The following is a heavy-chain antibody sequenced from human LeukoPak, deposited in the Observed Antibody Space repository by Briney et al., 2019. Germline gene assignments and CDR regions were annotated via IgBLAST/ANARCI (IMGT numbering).Heavy chain of an antibody. CDR3: ARGHSSSWSRYYYYYMDV. D-gene: IGHD6-13*01. V-gene: IGHV4-38-2*02. J-gene: IGHJ6*03. CDR1: GYSISSGYY. Sequence: SETLSLTCTVSGYSISSGYYWGWIRQPPGKGLEWIGEINHSGSTNYNPSLKSRVTISVDTSKNQFSLKLSSVTAADTAVYYCARGHSSSWSRYYYYYMDVWGKGTTVTVSS. CDR2: INHSGST.